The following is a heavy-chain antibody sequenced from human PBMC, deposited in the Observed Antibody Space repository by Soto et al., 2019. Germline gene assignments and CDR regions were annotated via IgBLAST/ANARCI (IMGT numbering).Heavy chain of an antibody. CDR1: GYSFTSYW. Sequence: GESLKISCKASGYSFTSYWIGWVRQMPGKGLEWMGIIYPGDSDTIYSPSFQGQVTISADRSISTAYLQWNSLKASDTAMYYCARPPYSASYYYFDQWGQGTPVTVSS. D-gene: IGHD1-26*01. J-gene: IGHJ4*02. CDR2: IYPGDSDT. V-gene: IGHV5-51*01. CDR3: ARPPYSASYYYFDQ.